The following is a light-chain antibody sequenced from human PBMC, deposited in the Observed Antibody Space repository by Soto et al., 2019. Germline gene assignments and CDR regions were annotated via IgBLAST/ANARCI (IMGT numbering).Light chain of an antibody. CDR3: CSYAGSSTVV. CDR2: EDS. V-gene: IGLV2-23*01. Sequence: QSALTQPASVSGSPGQSITISCTGTSSDVGSYNLVSWYQQYPGKVPKIMIYEDSKRPSGVSNRFSGSKSGNTASLTISGLQAEDEADYYCCSYAGSSTVVFGGGTKLTVL. J-gene: IGLJ2*01. CDR1: SSDVGSYNL.